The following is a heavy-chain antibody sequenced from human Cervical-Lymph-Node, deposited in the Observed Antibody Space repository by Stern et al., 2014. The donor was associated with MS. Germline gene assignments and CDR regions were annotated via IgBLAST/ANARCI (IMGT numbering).Heavy chain of an antibody. V-gene: IGHV3-23*04. CDR1: GFTFNKYA. Sequence: EVQLVESGGDLVQPGGSLRLSCAASGFTFNKYAINWVRQAPGKGLEWVSTISGSGSSIYYADSVKGRFTISRDKSENTLYLQMHSLRAEDTAIYYCAKQYFDSSGYSYYYGMDVWGQGTTVTVSS. CDR2: ISGSGSSI. CDR3: AKQYFDSSGYSYYYGMDV. D-gene: IGHD3-22*01. J-gene: IGHJ6*02.